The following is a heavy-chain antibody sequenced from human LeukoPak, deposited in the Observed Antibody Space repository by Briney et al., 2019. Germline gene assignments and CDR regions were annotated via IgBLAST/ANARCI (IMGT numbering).Heavy chain of an antibody. CDR1: GGSISSYH. V-gene: IGHV4-59*01. D-gene: IGHD3-22*01. CDR3: ARARNYYDSSGFYYEGDAFDI. CDR2: IYSSGST. Sequence: PSETLSLTCTVSGGSISSYHWSWIRQPPGKGLESIGYIYSSGSTHYNPSLKSRVTISVDTSKNQFSLKLSSVTAADTAVYYCARARNYYDSSGFYYEGDAFDIWGQGTMVTVSS. J-gene: IGHJ3*02.